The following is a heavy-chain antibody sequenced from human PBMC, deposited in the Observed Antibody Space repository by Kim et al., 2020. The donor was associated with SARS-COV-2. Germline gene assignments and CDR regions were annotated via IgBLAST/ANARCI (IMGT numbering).Heavy chain of an antibody. Sequence: GGSLRLSCAASGFTFSSYAMSWVRQAPGKGLEWVSAISGSGGSTYYADSVKGRFTISRDNSKNTLYLQMNSLRAEDTAVYYCAKKRGYSSSWEEFDSWGQGTLGTVSS. CDR1: GFTFSSYA. J-gene: IGHJ4*02. CDR2: ISGSGGST. CDR3: AKKRGYSSSWEEFDS. D-gene: IGHD6-13*01. V-gene: IGHV3-23*01.